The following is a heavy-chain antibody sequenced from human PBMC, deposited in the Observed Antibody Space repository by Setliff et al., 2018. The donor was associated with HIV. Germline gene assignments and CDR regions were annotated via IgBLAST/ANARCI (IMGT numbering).Heavy chain of an antibody. J-gene: IGHJ3*02. V-gene: IGHV1-3*01. CDR1: GYSFSSYA. D-gene: IGHD3-16*01. CDR3: VGGRGGFFDEPFDM. Sequence: GASVKVSCKASGYSFSSYAIHWVRQAAGQSPEWLGWINAAIGHTRYSPKFQDRVTLTTDTSAGTIHMEMRSLRSEDTAVYYCVGGRGGFFDEPFDMWGPGTRVTVSS. CDR2: INAAIGHT.